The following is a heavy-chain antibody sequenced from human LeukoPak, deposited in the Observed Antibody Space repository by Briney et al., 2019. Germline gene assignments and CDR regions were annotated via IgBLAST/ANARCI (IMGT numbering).Heavy chain of an antibody. CDR3: AKDGCTNGVCSRGYFDY. V-gene: IGHV3-30*18. Sequence: GGSLRPSCAASGFTFSSYGMHWVRQAPGKGLEWVAVISYDGSNKYYADSVKGRFTISRDNSKNTLYLQMNSLRAEDTAVYYCAKDGCTNGVCSRGYFDYWGQGTLVTVSS. J-gene: IGHJ4*02. D-gene: IGHD2-8*01. CDR1: GFTFSSYG. CDR2: ISYDGSNK.